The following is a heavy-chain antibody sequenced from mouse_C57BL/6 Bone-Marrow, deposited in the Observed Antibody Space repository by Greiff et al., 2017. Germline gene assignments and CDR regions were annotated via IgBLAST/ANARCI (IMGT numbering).Heavy chain of an antibody. D-gene: IGHD2-4*01. CDR1: GYTFTDYE. Sequence: QVHVKQSGAELVRPGASVTLSCKASGYTFTDYEMHWVKQTPVHGLEWIGAIDPETGGTAYNQKFKGKAILTADKSSSTAYMELRSLTSEDSAVYYCTRPYYDYDYAMDYWGQGTSVTVSS. CDR2: IDPETGGT. J-gene: IGHJ4*01. V-gene: IGHV1-15*01. CDR3: TRPYYDYDYAMDY.